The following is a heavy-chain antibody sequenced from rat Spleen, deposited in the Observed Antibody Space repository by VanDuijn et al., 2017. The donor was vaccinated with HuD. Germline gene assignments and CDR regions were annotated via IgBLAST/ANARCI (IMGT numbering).Heavy chain of an antibody. CDR1: GFTFSEYW. J-gene: IGHJ2*01. D-gene: IGHD1-6*01. V-gene: IGHV5-31*01. CDR3: ARHRMYTTDYFDY. Sequence: EVQLVESGGGLVQPGRSLKLSCVASGFTFSEYWMTWIRQAPGKGLEWVASVTPGGTSTYYRDSVRGRFTISRDNAKGTLYLQMDSLRSEDTATYYCARHRMYTTDYFDYWGQGVMVTVSS. CDR2: VTPGGTST.